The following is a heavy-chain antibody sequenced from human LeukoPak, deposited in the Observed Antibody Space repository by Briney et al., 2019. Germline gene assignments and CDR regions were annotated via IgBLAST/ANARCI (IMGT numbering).Heavy chain of an antibody. V-gene: IGHV4-39*01. CDR3: HFKYCSSSTCFYYFDY. D-gene: IGHD2-2*01. CDR2: IYYSGST. Sequence: SETLSLTCTVSGGSISSSSYYWGWIRQPPGKGLEWIGSIYYSGSTYYNPSLKSRVTISVDTSKNQFSLKLSSVSAADTAVYYCHFKYCSSSTCFYYFDYWGQGTLVTVSS. CDR1: GGSISSSSYY. J-gene: IGHJ4*02.